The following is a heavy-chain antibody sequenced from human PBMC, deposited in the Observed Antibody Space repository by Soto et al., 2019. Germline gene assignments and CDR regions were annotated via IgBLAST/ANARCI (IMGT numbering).Heavy chain of an antibody. Sequence: QVQLQESGPGLVKPSETLSLTCTVSGGSISSYYWSWIRQPPGKGLEWIGYIYYSGSTNYNPSLKSRVTISVDTSKNQFSLKLSSVTAADTAVYYCARHYPHYDILTGRYLAYYYGMDVWGQGTTVTVSS. CDR1: GGSISSYY. D-gene: IGHD3-9*01. CDR2: IYYSGST. V-gene: IGHV4-59*08. J-gene: IGHJ6*02. CDR3: ARHYPHYDILTGRYLAYYYGMDV.